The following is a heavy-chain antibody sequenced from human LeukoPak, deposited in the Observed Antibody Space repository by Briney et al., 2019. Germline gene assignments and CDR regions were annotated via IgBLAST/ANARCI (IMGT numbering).Heavy chain of an antibody. CDR1: GGSISGGSYY. CDR3: ARGQYSSDWFGAFDI. D-gene: IGHD6-19*01. J-gene: IGHJ3*02. CDR2: IYTSGST. V-gene: IGHV4-61*02. Sequence: PSETLSLTCTVSGGSISGGSYYWSWIRQPAGKGLEWIGRIYTSGSTNYNPSLKSRVTISVDTSKNQFSLKLSSVTAADTAVYYCARGQYSSDWFGAFDIWGQGTMVTVSS.